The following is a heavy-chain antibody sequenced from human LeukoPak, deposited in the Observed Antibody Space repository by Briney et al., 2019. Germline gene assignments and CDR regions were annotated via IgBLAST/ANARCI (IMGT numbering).Heavy chain of an antibody. CDR1: GFTFSSYS. CDR3: AGDHYYDSSGYYDSHDAFDI. Sequence: PGGSLRLSCAASGFTFSSYSMNWVRQAPGKGLEWVSSISSSGIYKYFADSVKGRFTISRDNAKNSPYLQMNSLRAEDTAMYYCAGDHYYDSSGYYDSHDAFDIWGQGTMVTVSS. D-gene: IGHD3-22*01. CDR2: ISSSGIYK. J-gene: IGHJ3*02. V-gene: IGHV3-21*01.